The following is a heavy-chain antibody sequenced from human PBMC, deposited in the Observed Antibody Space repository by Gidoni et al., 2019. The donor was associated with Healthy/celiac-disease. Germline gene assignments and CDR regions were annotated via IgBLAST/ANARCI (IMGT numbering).Heavy chain of an antibody. CDR2: IYYSGST. J-gene: IGHJ4*02. CDR1: GGSISSGGYY. CDR3: ARGVDTAMVGVGY. D-gene: IGHD5-18*01. V-gene: IGHV4-31*03. Sequence: QVQLQESGPGLVKPSQTLSLTCTFSGGSISSGGYYWSWIRQHPWKGLEWIGYIYYSGSTYYNPSLKSRVTISVDTSKNQFSLKLSSVTAADTAVYYCARGVDTAMVGVGYWGQGTLVTVSS.